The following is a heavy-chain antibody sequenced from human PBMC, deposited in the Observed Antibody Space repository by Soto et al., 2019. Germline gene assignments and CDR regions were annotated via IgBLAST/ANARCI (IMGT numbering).Heavy chain of an antibody. J-gene: IGHJ4*02. Sequence: QVQLVQSGAEVKKPGSSVKVSCKASGGTFSSYTISWVRQAPGQGLEWMGRIIPILGIANYAQKFQGRVTITADKSTRTAYMELSRLRSEDTAVYYCARESPPGYSSYYWGQGTLVTVSS. V-gene: IGHV1-69*08. CDR2: IIPILGIA. D-gene: IGHD6-13*01. CDR1: GGTFSSYT. CDR3: ARESPPGYSSYY.